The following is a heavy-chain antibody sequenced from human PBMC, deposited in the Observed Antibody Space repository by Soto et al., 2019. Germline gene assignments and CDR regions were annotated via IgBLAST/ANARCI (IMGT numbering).Heavy chain of an antibody. J-gene: IGHJ4*02. CDR3: ARDLGGWPDY. V-gene: IGHV3-30*03. CDR2: ISYDGSNT. Sequence: GGSLRLSCVASGFTFSSYGMHWVRQAPGKGLEWVAIISYDGSNTYYADSVKGRFTITRDTSASTAYMELSSLRSEDTAVYYCARDLGGWPDYWGQGTLVTVSS. D-gene: IGHD6-19*01. CDR1: GFTFSSYG.